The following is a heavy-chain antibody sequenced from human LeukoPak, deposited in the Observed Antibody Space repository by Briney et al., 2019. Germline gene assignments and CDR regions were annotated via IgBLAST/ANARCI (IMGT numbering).Heavy chain of an antibody. CDR2: IGGDGGTT. V-gene: IGHV3-23*01. CDR3: AKLSGQRFDP. CDR1: GFTFRTYD. D-gene: IGHD3-3*02. Sequence: GGSLRLSCAASGFTFRTYDLTRVRQAPGKGLEWVSAIGGDGGTTYADSVKGRFTISRDNSKNTLYLQMNSLRAEDTAVYYCAKLSGQRFDPWGQGTLVTVSS. J-gene: IGHJ5*02.